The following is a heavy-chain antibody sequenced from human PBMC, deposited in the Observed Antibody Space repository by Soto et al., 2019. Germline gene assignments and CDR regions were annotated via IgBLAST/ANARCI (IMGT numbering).Heavy chain of an antibody. V-gene: IGHV3-9*01. J-gene: IGHJ4*02. CDR1: GFTFDNCG. CDR3: VQGRYPTMATPLDH. CDR2: ISWDSSTI. Sequence: EVQLVESGGGLVQPGRSLRLSCAATGFTFDNCGMHWVRQAPGKGLEWVAGISWDSSTICYADSVKGRFIISRDDAKNALYLQMDSLRGEDTALYYCVQGRYPTMATPLDHWGQGTQVIVSS. D-gene: IGHD2-15*01.